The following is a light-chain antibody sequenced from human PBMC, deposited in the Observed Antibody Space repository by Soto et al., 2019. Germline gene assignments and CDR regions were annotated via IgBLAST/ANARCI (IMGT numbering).Light chain of an antibody. CDR2: GAS. Sequence: EIVLTQSPGTLSLSPGEIATLSCRASQSVSSTYLAWYQQKPGQAPRLLIYGASSRASGIPDRFSGSGSGTDFTLTISRLDPEDFAVYYCQQYGRSSLTFGPGTKVDIK. CDR1: QSVSSTY. CDR3: QQYGRSSLT. V-gene: IGKV3-20*01. J-gene: IGKJ3*01.